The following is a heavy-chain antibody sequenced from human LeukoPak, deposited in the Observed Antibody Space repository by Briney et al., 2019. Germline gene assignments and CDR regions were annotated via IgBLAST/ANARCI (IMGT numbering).Heavy chain of an antibody. J-gene: IGHJ4*01. CDR3: AGGYLDGPVGFDY. V-gene: IGHV3-11*01. D-gene: IGHD1-26*01. CDR1: GFTFSAYY. CDR2: ISGSGFAI. Sequence: SGGSLRLSCAASGFTFSAYYINWIRQAPGKGLEWLSYISGSGFAIYYADSVKGRYTISRDKAKNSLFLQMNNVGAEDTAVYFCAGGYLDGPVGFDYWGQEPWSPSPQ.